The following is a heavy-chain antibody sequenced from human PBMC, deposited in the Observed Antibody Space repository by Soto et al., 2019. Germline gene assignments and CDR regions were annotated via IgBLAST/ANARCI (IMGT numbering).Heavy chain of an antibody. Sequence: EVQLVESGGGLVQPGGSVRLSCAASGFTFSSHWMSWVRQAPGKGLEWVANINQDESEKYYVDSVKGRFTISRDNAKNSLYLQMNSLRAEDTAVYYYARLRTTVTKYDAFDLWGQGTMVTVSS. CDR2: INQDESEK. J-gene: IGHJ3*01. V-gene: IGHV3-7*01. CDR1: GFTFSSHW. CDR3: ARLRTTVTKYDAFDL. D-gene: IGHD4-17*01.